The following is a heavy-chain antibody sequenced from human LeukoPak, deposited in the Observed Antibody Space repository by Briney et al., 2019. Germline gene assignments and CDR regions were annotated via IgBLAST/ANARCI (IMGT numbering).Heavy chain of an antibody. V-gene: IGHV3-66*01. Sequence: GGSLRLSCAASEFSVGSNYMTWVRQAPGKGLEWVSLIYSGGSTYYADSVKGRFTISRDNSKNTLYLQMNSLRAEDTAVYYCTRDPRRLDYWGQGTLVTVSS. CDR1: EFSVGSNY. CDR3: TRDPRRLDY. CDR2: IYSGGST. J-gene: IGHJ4*02.